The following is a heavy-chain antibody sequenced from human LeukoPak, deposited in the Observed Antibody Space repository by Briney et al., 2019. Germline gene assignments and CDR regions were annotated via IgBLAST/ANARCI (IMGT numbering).Heavy chain of an antibody. V-gene: IGHV1-18*01. D-gene: IGHD4-17*01. Sequence: ASEKVSCKASGYTFTSYGISWVRQAPGQGLEWMGWISAYNGNTNYAQKLQGRVTMTTDTSTSTAYMELRSLRSDDTAVYYCARDWPALYGDYGLPNLAGWFDPWGQGTLVTVSS. CDR2: ISAYNGNT. CDR3: ARDWPALYGDYGLPNLAGWFDP. J-gene: IGHJ5*02. CDR1: GYTFTSYG.